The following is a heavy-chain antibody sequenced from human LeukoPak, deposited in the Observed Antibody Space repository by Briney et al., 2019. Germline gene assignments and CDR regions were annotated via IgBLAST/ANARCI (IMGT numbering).Heavy chain of an antibody. CDR1: GYTFTSNY. D-gene: IGHD4-17*01. J-gene: IGHJ4*02. Sequence: GASVTVSCKASGYTFTSNYIHWVRQAPGQGLEWMGMIYPRDGSTSYAQKFQGRVTVTRDTSTSTVHMELSGLRSDDTAVYYCARDSYGPGDYWGQGTLVTVSS. CDR2: IYPRDGST. V-gene: IGHV1-46*01. CDR3: ARDSYGPGDY.